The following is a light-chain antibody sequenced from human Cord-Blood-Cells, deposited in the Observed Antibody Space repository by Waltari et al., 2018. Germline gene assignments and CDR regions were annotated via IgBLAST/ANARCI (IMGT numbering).Light chain of an antibody. Sequence: DIVMTQSPDSLAVSLGERATINCKSRQSVLYSSNNKNYLAWYQQKPGQPPKLIIYWASTRESGVPDRFSGSGSGTDFTLTISSLQAEDVAVYYCQQYYSTPHTFGQGTKLEIK. CDR3: QQYYSTPHT. CDR2: WAS. J-gene: IGKJ2*01. V-gene: IGKV4-1*01. CDR1: QSVLYSSNNKNY.